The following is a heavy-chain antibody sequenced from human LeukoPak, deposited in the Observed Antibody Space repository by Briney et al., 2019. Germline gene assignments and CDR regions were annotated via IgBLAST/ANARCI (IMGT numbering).Heavy chain of an antibody. Sequence: PGGSLRLSCAASGFTFSSYSMTWVRQAPGKGLEWVSSISSSSRYIYYADSMKGRFTISRDNAKNSLFLQMNSLRAEDTAVYCCAELGITMIGGVWGKGTTVTISS. CDR2: ISSSSRYI. V-gene: IGHV3-21*01. D-gene: IGHD3-10*02. CDR3: AELGITMIGGV. CDR1: GFTFSSYS. J-gene: IGHJ6*04.